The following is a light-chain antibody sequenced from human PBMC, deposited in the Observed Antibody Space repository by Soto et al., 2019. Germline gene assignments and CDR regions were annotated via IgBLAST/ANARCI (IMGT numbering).Light chain of an antibody. CDR3: QHYNSYSEA. J-gene: IGKJ1*01. CDR2: DAS. V-gene: IGKV3-15*01. Sequence: EILMTQSPATLSVSPGEGATLSCRASQSVNNNLAWYQQKPGQAPRLLIFDASTRATGIPARFSGTGSGTEFTLTISSLQSEDFATYYCQHYNSYSEAFGQGTKVDIK. CDR1: QSVNNN.